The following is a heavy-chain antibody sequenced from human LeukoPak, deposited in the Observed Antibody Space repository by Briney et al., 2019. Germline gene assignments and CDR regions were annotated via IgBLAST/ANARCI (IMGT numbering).Heavy chain of an antibody. D-gene: IGHD4-17*01. Sequence: PGGSLRLSCAASGFIFSNYWMAWVRQAPEKGLQWVANIKQDGSDKNYVDSVKGRFTISRDNAKNSLYLQMNSLRAEDTAVYYCARALTTAADWFDPWGQGTLVTVSS. J-gene: IGHJ5*02. CDR2: IKQDGSDK. CDR3: ARALTTAADWFDP. V-gene: IGHV3-7*01. CDR1: GFIFSNYW.